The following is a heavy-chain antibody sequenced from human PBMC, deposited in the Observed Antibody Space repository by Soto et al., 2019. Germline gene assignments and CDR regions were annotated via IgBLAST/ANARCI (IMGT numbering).Heavy chain of an antibody. V-gene: IGHV1-8*01. J-gene: IGHJ5*02. CDR1: GYTFTSYE. D-gene: IGHD4-17*01. CDR2: MNPNSGNT. Sequence: QVQLVQSGAEVKKPGASVKVSCKASGYTFTSYEINWVRQATGQGLEYLGWMNPNSGNTGYVKKFQGRVTMTMDTPMRTAYMELSSLQSADTAVYYFARGIKYGDYSTWFDPWGPGTLVTVAS. CDR3: ARGIKYGDYSTWFDP.